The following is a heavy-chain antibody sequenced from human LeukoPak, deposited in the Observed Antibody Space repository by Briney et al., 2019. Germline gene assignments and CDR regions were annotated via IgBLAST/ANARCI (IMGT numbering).Heavy chain of an antibody. D-gene: IGHD3-10*01. V-gene: IGHV3-23*01. Sequence: SGGSLRLSCAASGFTFSSYAMTWVRQAPGKGLEWVLAISGSGGSIDYADSVKGRFFISRDNFKNTLYLQMNSLRAEDTAVYYCAKPPYGSGSDYNILSFDYWGQGTLVTVSS. J-gene: IGHJ4*02. CDR1: GFTFSSYA. CDR2: ISGSGGSI. CDR3: AKPPYGSGSDYNILSFDY.